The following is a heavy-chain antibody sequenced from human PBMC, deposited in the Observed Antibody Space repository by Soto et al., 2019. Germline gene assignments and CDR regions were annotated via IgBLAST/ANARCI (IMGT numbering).Heavy chain of an antibody. CDR3: ARHDYSNEHWFDT. Sequence: GGSLRLSCTASGFTFSDYYMSWIRQAPGKGLEWISYISSASDYSTYADSVKGRFTISRDNAKNSLYLQLDNVRPDDTALYFCARHDYSNEHWFDTWGLGTAVTVSS. J-gene: IGHJ5*02. CDR1: GFTFSDYY. CDR2: ISSASDYS. V-gene: IGHV3-11*06. D-gene: IGHD4-4*01.